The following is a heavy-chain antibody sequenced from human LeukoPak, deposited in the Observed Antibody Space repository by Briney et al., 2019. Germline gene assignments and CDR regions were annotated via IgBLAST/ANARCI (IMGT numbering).Heavy chain of an antibody. D-gene: IGHD3-16*02. Sequence: GGSLRLSCAASGFTFSSYAMSWVRRAPGKGLEWVSAISGSGGSTYYADSVKGRFTISRDNSKNTLYLQMNSLRAEDTAVYYCAKVYVWGSYRSYYFDYWGQGTLVTVSS. J-gene: IGHJ4*02. CDR1: GFTFSSYA. CDR3: AKVYVWGSYRSYYFDY. CDR2: ISGSGGST. V-gene: IGHV3-23*01.